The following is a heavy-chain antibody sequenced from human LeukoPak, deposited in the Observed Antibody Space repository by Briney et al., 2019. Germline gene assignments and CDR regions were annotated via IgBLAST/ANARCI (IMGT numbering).Heavy chain of an antibody. D-gene: IGHD6-6*01. CDR1: GDSVSSNSAA. J-gene: IGHJ6*03. CDR3: ASEQLVLDYYYYYMDV. CDR2: KYYRTKWYN. Sequence: SQTLSLTCAISGDSVSSNSAAWNWNRPSPSRGLEWLVRKYYRTKWYNDYAVSVKSRISINPDTSKNQSSLQLNSVTPEDTAVYYCASEQLVLDYYYYYMDVWGKGTTVTVSS. V-gene: IGHV6-1*01.